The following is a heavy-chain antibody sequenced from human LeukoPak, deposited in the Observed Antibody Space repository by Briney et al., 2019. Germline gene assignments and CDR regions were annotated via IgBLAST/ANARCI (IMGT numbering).Heavy chain of an antibody. CDR2: IGTSRNNI. CDR1: GLTFSRYN. J-gene: IGHJ4*02. CDR3: ASGTVGNYALDY. D-gene: IGHD1-7*01. Sequence: PGGSLRLSCAASGLTFSRYNMNWVRQAPAKGLEWVSSIGTSRNNIYYTDLVKGRFTISRDNAKNSLYLQVDSLRVEDTAVYFCASGTVGNYALDYWGQGTLVTVSS. V-gene: IGHV3-21*01.